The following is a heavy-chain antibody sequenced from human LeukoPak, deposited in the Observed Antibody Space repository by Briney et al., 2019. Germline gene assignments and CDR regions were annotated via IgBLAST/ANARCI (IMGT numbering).Heavy chain of an antibody. V-gene: IGHV3-48*01. CDR1: GFAFNIYD. Sequence: GGSLRLSCAASGFAFNIYDMNWVRQAPGKGLEWVSFISSTSNAIYYADSVKGRFTISRDNSKNTLYLQMNSLRAEDTAVYYCAKGPGASSWYYFYYYGMDVWGQGTTVTVSS. CDR3: AKGPGASSWYYFYYYGMDV. J-gene: IGHJ6*02. D-gene: IGHD6-13*01. CDR2: ISSTSNAI.